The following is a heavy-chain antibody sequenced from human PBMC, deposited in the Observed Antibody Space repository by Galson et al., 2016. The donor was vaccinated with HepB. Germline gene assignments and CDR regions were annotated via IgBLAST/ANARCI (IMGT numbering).Heavy chain of an antibody. CDR2: IRSKIDGGTT. V-gene: IGHV3-15*01. CDR1: GFTFSNAW. CDR3: TTDSRLDISFDY. Sequence: SLRLSCAASGFTFSNAWMSWVRQAPGTRLEWVGHIRSKIDGGTTDYAAPVKGRFTLSRDHSNNSLYLQMNRLKTEDTAVYYCTTDSRLDISFDYWGQGTLVAVSS. D-gene: IGHD2-21*01. J-gene: IGHJ4*02.